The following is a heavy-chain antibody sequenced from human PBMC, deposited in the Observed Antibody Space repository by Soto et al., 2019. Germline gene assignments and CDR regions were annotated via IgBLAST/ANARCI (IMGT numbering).Heavy chain of an antibody. J-gene: IGHJ1*01. D-gene: IGHD2-15*01. CDR1: GYIFTAYS. Sequence: SVKVSCKASGYIFTAYSMHWVRQAPGQGLEWMGVVNPSGGSTNYAQRFQGRITMTRDTSTSTVYMDLKFLTSEDTAVYYCAREENCSDGVCYSEYFQRWGQGTLVTVSS. V-gene: IGHV1-46*01. CDR2: VNPSGGST. CDR3: AREENCSDGVCYSEYFQR.